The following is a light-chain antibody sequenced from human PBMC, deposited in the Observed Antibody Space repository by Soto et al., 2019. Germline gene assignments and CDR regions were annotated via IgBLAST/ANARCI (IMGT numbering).Light chain of an antibody. CDR1: QSVGTY. V-gene: IGKV1-39*01. J-gene: IGKJ4*01. Sequence: DIQMTQSPSSLSASVGDRVTITFRATQSVGTYLRWYQQKQGKASKLLIKVASTLQSGVPSKFSGSGSGTDFTLAISSLQPEGFATYYCQQSSSTPQTVGGGTRVEIK. CDR2: VAS. CDR3: QQSSSTPQT.